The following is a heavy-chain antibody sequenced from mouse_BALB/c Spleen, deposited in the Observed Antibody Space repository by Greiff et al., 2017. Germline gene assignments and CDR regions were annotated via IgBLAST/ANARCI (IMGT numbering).Heavy chain of an antibody. CDR1: GYTFTSYW. V-gene: IGHV1-5*01. CDR2: IYPGNSDT. J-gene: IGHJ3*01. D-gene: IGHD1-1*01. Sequence: VQLKESGTVLARPGASMKMSCKASGYTFTSYWMHWVKQRPGQGLEWIGAIYPGNSDTSYNQKFKGKAKLTAVTSTSTAYMELSSLTNEDSAVYYCTRGIYYYGSGAYWGQGTLVTVSA. CDR3: TRGIYYYGSGAY.